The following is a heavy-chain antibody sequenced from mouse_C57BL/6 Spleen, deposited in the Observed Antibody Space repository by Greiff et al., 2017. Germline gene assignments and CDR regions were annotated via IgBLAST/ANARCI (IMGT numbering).Heavy chain of an antibody. CDR2: IDPENGDT. Sequence: EVQLQQSGAELVRPGASVKLSCTASGFNFKDDYMHWVKQRPEQGLEWIGWIDPENGDTEYASKFQGKATMTADTSSTTAYLQLSSLTSEDTAVYDCTTGYGSSCLRKYYAMDDWGQGTSVTVSS. CDR3: TTGYGSSCLRKYYAMDD. D-gene: IGHD1-1*01. J-gene: IGHJ4*01. V-gene: IGHV14-4*01. CDR1: GFNFKDDY.